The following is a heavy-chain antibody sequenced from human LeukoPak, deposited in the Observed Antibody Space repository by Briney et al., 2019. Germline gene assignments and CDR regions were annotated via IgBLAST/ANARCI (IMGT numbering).Heavy chain of an antibody. CDR2: LSGGGGSA. CDR1: GFTFSSYA. D-gene: IGHD2-15*01. CDR3: AKKALEYCSGGSCYYPFDY. V-gene: IGHV3-23*01. J-gene: IGHJ4*02. Sequence: GGSLRLSCAASGFTFSSYAMSWVRQAPGKGLEWVSALSGGGGSAYYADSVKGRFTISRDNSKNTLYLQMNSLRAEDTAVYYCAKKALEYCSGGSCYYPFDYWGQGTLVTVSS.